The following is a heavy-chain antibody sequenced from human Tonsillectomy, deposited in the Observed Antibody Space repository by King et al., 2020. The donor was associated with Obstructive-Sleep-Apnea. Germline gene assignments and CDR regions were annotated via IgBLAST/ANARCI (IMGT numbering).Heavy chain of an antibody. CDR2: ININGSIT. CDR3: ARDWGGLYWYFEL. J-gene: IGHJ2*01. CDR1: GFTFSSFW. V-gene: IGHV3-74*03. Sequence: EVQLVESGGGLVQPGGSLRLSCAASGFTFSSFWMHWVRQVPGKGLVWVSRININGSITTYADSVKGRFAISRDNGKNTLYLQMNSLRPEDTAIYYCARDWGGLYWYFELWGRGTLVSVSS. D-gene: IGHD7-27*01.